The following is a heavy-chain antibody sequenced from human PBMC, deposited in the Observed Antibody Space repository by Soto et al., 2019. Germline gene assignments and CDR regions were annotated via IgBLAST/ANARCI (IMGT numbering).Heavy chain of an antibody. Sequence: GGSLRLSCAASGFTFSSYGMHCVRQAPGKGLEWVAVISYDGSNKYYAQKLQGRVTMTTDTSTSTAYMELRSLRSDDTAVYYCARDYVPRTYYYWFDPWGQGTLVTVSS. J-gene: IGHJ5*02. V-gene: IGHV3-30*03. CDR3: ARDYVPRTYYYWFDP. CDR2: ISYDGSNK. CDR1: GFTFSSYG. D-gene: IGHD1-26*01.